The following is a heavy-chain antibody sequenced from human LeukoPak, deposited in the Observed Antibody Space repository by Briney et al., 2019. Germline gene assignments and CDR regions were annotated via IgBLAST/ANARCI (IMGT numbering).Heavy chain of an antibody. CDR1: GFTVSSNY. J-gene: IGHJ3*02. CDR3: ARFSDSSGYYYPDAFDI. CDR2: IYSGGST. V-gene: IGHV3-53*01. D-gene: IGHD3-22*01. Sequence: GGSLRLSCAASGFTVSSNYMSWVRQAPGKGLEWVSVIYSGGSTYYADSVKGRFTISRDNSKNTLYLQMNSLRAEDTAVYYCARFSDSSGYYYPDAFDIWXQGTTVTVSS.